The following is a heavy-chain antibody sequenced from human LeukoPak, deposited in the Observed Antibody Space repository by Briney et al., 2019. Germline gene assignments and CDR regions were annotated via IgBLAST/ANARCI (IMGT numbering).Heavy chain of an antibody. CDR1: GYTFTSYY. CDR3: ARGGNYDILTGYLFHYYYYYMDV. D-gene: IGHD3-9*01. V-gene: IGHV1-8*02. Sequence: ASVKVSCKASGYTFTSYYMHWVRQATGQGLEWMGWMNPNSGNTGYAQKFQGRVTMTRNTSISTAYMELSSLRSEDTAVYYCARGGNYDILTGYLFHYYYYYMDVWGKGTTVTISS. CDR2: MNPNSGNT. J-gene: IGHJ6*03.